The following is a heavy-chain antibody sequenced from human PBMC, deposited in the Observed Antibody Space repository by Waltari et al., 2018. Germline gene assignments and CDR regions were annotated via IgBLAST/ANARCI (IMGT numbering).Heavy chain of an antibody. CDR2: IRGSGDRT. V-gene: IGHV3-23*01. D-gene: IGHD2-15*01. J-gene: IGHJ4*02. Sequence: EVQLLESGGGLVQPGGSLRVSCAASGFTFSDFAMNWVRQAPGKGLEWVSGIRGSGDRTSYADSVKGRFTISRDNSKNTLFLQMNNLGVDDTAFYYCAKRWRDGFNAGIDYWGQGTLVTVSS. CDR3: AKRWRDGFNAGIDY. CDR1: GFTFSDFA.